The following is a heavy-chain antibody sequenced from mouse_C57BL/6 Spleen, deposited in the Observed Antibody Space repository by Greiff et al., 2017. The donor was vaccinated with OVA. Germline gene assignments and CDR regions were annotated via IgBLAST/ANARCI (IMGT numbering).Heavy chain of an antibody. CDR1: GFSLTSYG. CDR2: IWSGGST. V-gene: IGHV2-2*01. CDR3: AGIITTVVAKDYAMDY. D-gene: IGHD1-1*01. J-gene: IGHJ4*01. Sequence: QVQLQQSGPGLVQPSQSLSITCTVSGFSLTSYGVHWVRQSPGKGLEWLGVIWSGGSTDYNAAFISRLSISKDNSKSQVFFKMNSLQADDTAIYYCAGIITTVVAKDYAMDYWGQGTSVTVSS.